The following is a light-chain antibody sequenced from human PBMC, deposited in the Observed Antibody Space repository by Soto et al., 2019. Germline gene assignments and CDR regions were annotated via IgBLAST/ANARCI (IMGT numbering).Light chain of an antibody. V-gene: IGKV3-20*01. CDR3: QQYHTSTLT. Sequence: EIVFTQSPGTLSLSPGERATFSCRASQSVSSSYIAWYQQKRGQAPRRLIYGASIRATGIQDRFSGSGSGTDFTLTISRLEPEDFALYYCQQYHTSTLTFGQGTKVDIK. CDR1: QSVSSSY. CDR2: GAS. J-gene: IGKJ1*01.